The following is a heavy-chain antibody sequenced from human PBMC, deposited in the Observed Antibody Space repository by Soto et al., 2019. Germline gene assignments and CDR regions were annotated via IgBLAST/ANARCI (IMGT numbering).Heavy chain of an antibody. CDR2: INPNSGGT. Sequence: ASVKVSCKVSGYTFTGYYMHWVRQAPGQGLEWMGWINPNSGGTNYAQKFQGWVTMTRDTSISTAYMELIRLRSDDTAVYYCARESLCGGDCYSYYYYGIDVWGQGTTVTVSS. CDR1: GYTFTGYY. J-gene: IGHJ6*02. CDR3: ARESLCGGDCYSYYYYGIDV. D-gene: IGHD2-21*02. V-gene: IGHV1-2*04.